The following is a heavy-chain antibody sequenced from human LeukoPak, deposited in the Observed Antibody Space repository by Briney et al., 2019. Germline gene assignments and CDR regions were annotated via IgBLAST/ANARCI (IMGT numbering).Heavy chain of an antibody. V-gene: IGHV3-48*03. CDR1: GFTFSSYE. CDR2: ISSSGSTI. CDR3: VRQTLYAAREYYYYYMDV. Sequence: GGSLRLSCAASGFTFSSYEMNWVRQAPGKGLEWVSYISSSGSTIYYADSVKGRFTISRDNAKNSLYLQMNSLRAEDTAVYYCVRQTLYAAREYYYYYMDVWGKGTTVTISS. D-gene: IGHD3-16*01. J-gene: IGHJ6*03.